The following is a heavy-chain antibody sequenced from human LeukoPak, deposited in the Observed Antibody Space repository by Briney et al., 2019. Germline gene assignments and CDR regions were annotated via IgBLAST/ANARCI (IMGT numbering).Heavy chain of an antibody. CDR3: AKDPEDYGEMFDP. CDR2: INGDESST. V-gene: IGHV3-74*01. CDR1: AFTFNTYW. J-gene: IGHJ5*02. Sequence: GGSLRLSCAASAFTFNTYWMHWVRQVPGRGLEWVSRINGDESSTNYADSVKGRFTISRDNAKDTLYLHMNSLTAEDTAVYYCAKDPEDYGEMFDPWGQGTLVTVSS. D-gene: IGHD4-17*01.